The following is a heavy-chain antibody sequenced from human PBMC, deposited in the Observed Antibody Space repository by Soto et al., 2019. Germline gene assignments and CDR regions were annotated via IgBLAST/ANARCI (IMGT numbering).Heavy chain of an antibody. CDR3: ARGQGGYSYPNWFDP. Sequence: QVQLQQWGAGLLKPSETLSLTCAVYGGSFSGYYWSWIRQPPGKGLEWIGEINHSGSTNYNPSLKSRVTISVDTSMNQFSLKLSSVTAADTAVYYCARGQGGYSYPNWFDPWGQGTLVTVSS. V-gene: IGHV4-34*01. D-gene: IGHD5-18*01. J-gene: IGHJ5*02. CDR1: GGSFSGYY. CDR2: INHSGST.